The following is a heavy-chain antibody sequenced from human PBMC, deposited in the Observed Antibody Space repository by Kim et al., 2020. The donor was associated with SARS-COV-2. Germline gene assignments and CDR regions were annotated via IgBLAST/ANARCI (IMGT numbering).Heavy chain of an antibody. V-gene: IGHV3-7*03. D-gene: IGHD3-16*01. J-gene: IGHJ4*02. Sequence: DGSGKFYVDSVKRRFTISRDNAKNSLNLQMSSLRVEDTAVYYCSSGGAYWGQGTLVTISA. CDR2: DGSGK. CDR3: SSGGAY.